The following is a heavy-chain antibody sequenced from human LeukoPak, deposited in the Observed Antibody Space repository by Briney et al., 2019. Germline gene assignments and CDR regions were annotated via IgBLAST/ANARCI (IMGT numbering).Heavy chain of an antibody. D-gene: IGHD6-19*01. CDR3: ARVRGRAEAAHNSFDP. V-gene: IGHV3-30-3*01. Sequence: GGSLRLSCAASGFTFSSYAMHWVRQAPGKGLEWVAVISYDGSNKYYADSVKGRFTISRDNSKNTLYLQMNSLRAEDTAVYYCARVRGRAEAAHNSFDPWGQGTLVTVSS. CDR2: ISYDGSNK. J-gene: IGHJ5*02. CDR1: GFTFSSYA.